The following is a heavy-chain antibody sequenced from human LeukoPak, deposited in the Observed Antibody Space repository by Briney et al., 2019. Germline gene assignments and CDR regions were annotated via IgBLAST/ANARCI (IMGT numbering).Heavy chain of an antibody. D-gene: IGHD6-6*01. Sequence: PGGSLRLSCAASGFTFSSYWMHWVRQAPGKGLVWVSRINSDGSSTSYADSVKGRFTISRDNAKNSLYLQMNSLRAEDTAVYYCARIYSSSSSRGAFDIWGQGTMVTVSS. CDR2: INSDGSST. V-gene: IGHV3-74*01. J-gene: IGHJ3*02. CDR3: ARIYSSSSSRGAFDI. CDR1: GFTFSSYW.